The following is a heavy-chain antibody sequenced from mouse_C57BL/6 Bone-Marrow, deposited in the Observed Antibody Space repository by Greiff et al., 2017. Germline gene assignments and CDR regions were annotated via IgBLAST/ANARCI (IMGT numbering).Heavy chain of an antibody. CDR3: ARRDYGTLFAY. Sequence: VQLQQSGAELVRPGTSVKMSCKASGYTFTNYWIGWAKQRPGHGLEWIGDIYPGGGYTNYNEKFKGKATLTADNSSSTAYMQFSSLTSEDSAIYYCARRDYGTLFAYWGQGTLVTVSA. V-gene: IGHV1-63*01. CDR1: GYTFTNYW. D-gene: IGHD1-1*01. J-gene: IGHJ3*01. CDR2: IYPGGGYT.